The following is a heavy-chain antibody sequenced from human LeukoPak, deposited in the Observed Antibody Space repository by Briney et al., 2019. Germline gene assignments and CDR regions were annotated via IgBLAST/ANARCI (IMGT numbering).Heavy chain of an antibody. J-gene: IGHJ5*02. CDR3: ARGADGVSSNSRGWFDP. CDR2: ISTSSSYI. D-gene: IGHD2-15*01. V-gene: IGHV3-21*06. CDR1: GFSFSSHG. Sequence: GGSLRLSCAASGFSFSSHGMSWVRQAPGKGLEWVSSISTSSSYIYYADSVKGRFTISRDNARNSLYLQMNTLRAEDTAVYSCARGADGVSSNSRGWFDPWGQGTLVTVSS.